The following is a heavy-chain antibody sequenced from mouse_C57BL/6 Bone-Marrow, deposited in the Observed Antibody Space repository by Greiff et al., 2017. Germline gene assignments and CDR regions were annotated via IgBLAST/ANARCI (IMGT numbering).Heavy chain of an antibody. CDR1: GYTFTSYW. V-gene: IGHV1-69*01. CDR2: IDPSDSYT. CDR3: ARSRGNYVDY. Sequence: QVQLQQPGAELVMPGASVKLSCKASGYTFTSYWMHWVKQRPGQGLEWIGEIDPSDSYTNYNQKFKGKSTLTVDKSSSTAYMQLSSLTSEDAAVYYCARSRGNYVDYWGQGTTLTVSS. J-gene: IGHJ2*01.